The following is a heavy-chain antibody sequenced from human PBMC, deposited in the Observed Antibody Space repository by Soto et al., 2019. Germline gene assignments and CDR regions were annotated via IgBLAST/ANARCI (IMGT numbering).Heavy chain of an antibody. Sequence: QVQLVQSGAEVKKPGSSVKVSCKASGGTFSSYTISWVRQAPGQGLEWMGRIIPILGIANYAQKFQGRVTITADKATSTDYMELSSLRSEDTAVYYCASGGDCSGGSCWYYFDYWGQGTLVTVSS. V-gene: IGHV1-69*02. D-gene: IGHD2-15*01. CDR1: GGTFSSYT. CDR3: ASGGDCSGGSCWYYFDY. CDR2: IIPILGIA. J-gene: IGHJ4*02.